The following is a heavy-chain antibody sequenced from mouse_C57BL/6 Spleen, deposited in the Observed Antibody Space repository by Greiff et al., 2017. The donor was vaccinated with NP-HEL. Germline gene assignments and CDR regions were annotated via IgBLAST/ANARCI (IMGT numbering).Heavy chain of an antibody. D-gene: IGHD3-2*02. CDR2: IYPGDGDT. CDR3: ARPSSGYVEDAMDY. V-gene: IGHV1-82*01. Sequence: VQLQESGPELVKPGASVKISCKASGYAFSSSWMNWVKQRPGKGLEWIGRIYPGDGDTNYNGKFKGKATLTADKSSSTAYMQLSSLTSEDSAVYFCARPSSGYVEDAMDYWGQGTSVTVSS. CDR1: GYAFSSSW. J-gene: IGHJ4*01.